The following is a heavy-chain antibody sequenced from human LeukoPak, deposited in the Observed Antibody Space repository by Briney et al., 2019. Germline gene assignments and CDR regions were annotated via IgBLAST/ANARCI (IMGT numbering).Heavy chain of an antibody. CDR2: IYRDGSS. CDR3: ARSFYDILIGYYQYFDY. D-gene: IGHD3-9*01. Sequence: AGGSLRLSCAASGLSVSSNYMSWVRQAPGKGLGWVSVIYRDGSSYYAESVEGRFTISRDNSKNTLYIQMNSLRAEDTAVYYCARSFYDILIGYYQYFDYWGQGTLVTVSS. V-gene: IGHV3-66*01. CDR1: GLSVSSNY. J-gene: IGHJ4*02.